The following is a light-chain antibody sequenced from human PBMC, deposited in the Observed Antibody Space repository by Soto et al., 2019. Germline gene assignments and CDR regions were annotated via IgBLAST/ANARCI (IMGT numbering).Light chain of an antibody. J-gene: IGKJ4*01. V-gene: IGKV3-20*01. Sequence: EIVLTQSPGTLSLSPGERATLSCRASQSITNNYLAWYQQKPGRAHRLLIYGASSRATGIPDRFSGSGSGTDFTLTISRLEPEDFAIYYCQRYNKWPLTFGGGTKV. CDR3: QRYNKWPLT. CDR2: GAS. CDR1: QSITNNY.